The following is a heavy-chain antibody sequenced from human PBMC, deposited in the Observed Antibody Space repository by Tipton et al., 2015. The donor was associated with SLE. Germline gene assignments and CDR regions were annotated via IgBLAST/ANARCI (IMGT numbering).Heavy chain of an antibody. V-gene: IGHV5-51*03. CDR2: VYPDDSDT. CDR1: GYSFTSHW. D-gene: IGHD6-13*01. Sequence: QLVQSGAEVKKPGESLKISCKGSGYSFTSHWIAWVRRMPGKGLEWMGIVYPDDSDTRYSPSFQGQVIISVDKSISTAYLQWSSLKASDTAMYYCAAAGRSGGMDVWGHGTTVTVSS. CDR3: AAAGRSGGMDV. J-gene: IGHJ6*02.